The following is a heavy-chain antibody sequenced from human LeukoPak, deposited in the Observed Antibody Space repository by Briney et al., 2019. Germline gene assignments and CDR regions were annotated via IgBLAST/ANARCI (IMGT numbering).Heavy chain of an antibody. J-gene: IGHJ4*02. CDR1: GYSFTSYW. CDR3: ALVYSAPTYYFDY. CDR2: IYPGDSDT. D-gene: IGHD2-21*01. Sequence: GESLKISCKGSGYSFTSYWIGWVRQMPGKGLEWMGIIYPGDSDTRYSPSFQGQVTISADKSISTAYLQWSSLKASDTAMYYCALVYSAPTYYFDYWGQGTLVTVSS. V-gene: IGHV5-51*01.